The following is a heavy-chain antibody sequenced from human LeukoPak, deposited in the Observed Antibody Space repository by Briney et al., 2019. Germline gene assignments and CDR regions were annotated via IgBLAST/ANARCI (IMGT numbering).Heavy chain of an antibody. J-gene: IGHJ3*02. V-gene: IGHV3-7*01. D-gene: IGHD1-1*01. CDR2: IKEDGNEK. CDR1: HFTFSIYW. Sequence: GGSLRLSCGASHFTFSIYWMSWVRQAPGKGLEWAANIKEDGNEKYYVDSVKGRFTISRDNTKNSLYLQMNSLRAEDTAVYYCAREQLVERADAFDIWGQGTMVTVSS. CDR3: AREQLVERADAFDI.